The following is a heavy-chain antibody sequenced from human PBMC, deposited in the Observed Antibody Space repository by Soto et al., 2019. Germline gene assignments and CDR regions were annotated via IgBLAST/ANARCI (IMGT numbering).Heavy chain of an antibody. CDR1: GFTFSSYA. CDR3: ARVPIAVAGHPRGYYYYDMDV. CDR2: IRAGGGST. Sequence: GGSLRLSCAASGFTFSSYAMSWVRQAPGKGLEWVSTIRAGGGSTDYRDSVKGRFTVSRDNSKNMLYMQMNSLRSEDTAVYCWARVPIAVAGHPRGYYYYDMDVWGKGTTVTVSS. V-gene: IGHV3-23*01. D-gene: IGHD6-19*01. J-gene: IGHJ6*03.